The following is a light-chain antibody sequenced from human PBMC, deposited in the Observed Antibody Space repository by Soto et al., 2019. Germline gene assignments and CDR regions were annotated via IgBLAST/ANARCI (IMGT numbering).Light chain of an antibody. J-gene: IGKJ2*01. CDR2: GAS. CDR3: QQYGGSPLYT. CDR1: QSVSGNS. Sequence: EIVLTQSPGTLSLSPGERATLSCRASQSVSGNSVAWYLQKPGQGPRLLMYGASSRATGIPDKFSGSGSGTDFTLTVSRLEPEDFAVYYCQQYGGSPLYTFGQGTKLEIK. V-gene: IGKV3-20*01.